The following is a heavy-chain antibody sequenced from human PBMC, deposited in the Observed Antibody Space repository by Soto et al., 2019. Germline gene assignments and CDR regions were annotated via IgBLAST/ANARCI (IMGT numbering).Heavy chain of an antibody. CDR3: ARVVWDIVVVPAPNAQSYYLDY. J-gene: IGHJ4*02. CDR1: GGSISSGGYY. Sequence: PSQTLSLTCTVSGGSISSGGYYWSWIRQHPGKGLEWIGYIYYSGSTYYNPSLKSRVTISVDTSKNQFSLKLSSVTAADTAVYYCARVVWDIVVVPAPNAQSYYLDYWGQGTLVTVS. D-gene: IGHD2-2*01. CDR2: IYYSGST. V-gene: IGHV4-31*03.